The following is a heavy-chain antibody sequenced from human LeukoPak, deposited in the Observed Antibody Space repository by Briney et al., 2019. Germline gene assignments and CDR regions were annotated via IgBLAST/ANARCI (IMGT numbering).Heavy chain of an antibody. CDR1: GFTVSSKY. J-gene: IGHJ4*02. V-gene: IGHV3-53*01. Sequence: PGGSLRLSCAASGFTVSSKYMSWVRQAPGKGLEWVAVIYTGGSTDYADSVKGRFTISRDNSKNTVYIQMNSLRAEDTAVYYCARYNSGWYYFDNWGQGTLVTVS. CDR2: IYTGGST. D-gene: IGHD6-19*01. CDR3: ARYNSGWYYFDN.